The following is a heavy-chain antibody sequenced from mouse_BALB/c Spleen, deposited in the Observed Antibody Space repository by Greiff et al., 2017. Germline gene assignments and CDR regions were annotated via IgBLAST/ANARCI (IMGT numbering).Heavy chain of an antibody. Sequence: EVKLEESGGGLVQPGGSMKLSCVASGFTFSNYWMNWVRQSPEKGLEWVAEIRLKSNNYATHYAESVKGRFTISRDDSKSSVYLQMNNLRAEDTGIYYCTRHYYGSDYAMDYWGQGTSVTVSS. CDR1: GFTFSNYW. D-gene: IGHD1-1*01. CDR2: IRLKSNNYAT. V-gene: IGHV6-6*02. CDR3: TRHYYGSDYAMDY. J-gene: IGHJ4*01.